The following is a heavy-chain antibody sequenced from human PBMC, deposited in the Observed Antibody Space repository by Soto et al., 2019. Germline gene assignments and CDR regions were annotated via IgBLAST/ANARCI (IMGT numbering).Heavy chain of an antibody. D-gene: IGHD2-15*01. CDR2: INPDNGNT. CDR3: AGGIATGQLDP. Sequence: ASVKVSCKASGYTFTRYTMNWVRQAPGQRLEWMGWINPDNGNTKSSQKFQDRVIITRDTSASTAYMDLSSLRSEDTAVYYCAGGIATGQLDPWGQGTLVTVSS. J-gene: IGHJ5*02. CDR1: GYTFTRYT. V-gene: IGHV1-3*01.